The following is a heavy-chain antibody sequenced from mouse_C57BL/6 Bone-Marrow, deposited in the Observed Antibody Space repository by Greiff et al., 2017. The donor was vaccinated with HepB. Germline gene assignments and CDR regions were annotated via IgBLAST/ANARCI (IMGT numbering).Heavy chain of an antibody. CDR2: IYPGSGST. V-gene: IGHV1-55*01. CDR1: GYTFTSYW. Sequence: QVQLQQPGAELVKPGASVKMSCKASGYTFTSYWITWVKQRPGQGLEWIGDIYPGSGSTNYNEKFKNKATLTVDTSSSTAYMQLSSLTSEDSAVYYCALTGTWYFDVWGTGTTVTVSS. D-gene: IGHD4-1*01. CDR3: ALTGTWYFDV. J-gene: IGHJ1*03.